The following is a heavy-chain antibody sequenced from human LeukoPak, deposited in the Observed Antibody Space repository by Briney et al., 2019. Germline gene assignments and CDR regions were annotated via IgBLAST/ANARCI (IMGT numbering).Heavy chain of an antibody. CDR3: ARGCGSSTSCYRY. Sequence: GGSLRLSCSASGLTVTNAWMNWVRQAPGKGLEWVSYISSSSSTIYYADSVKGRFTISRDNAKNSLYLQMNSLRAEDTAVYYCARGCGSSTSCYRYWGQGTLVTVSS. V-gene: IGHV3-48*01. J-gene: IGHJ4*02. D-gene: IGHD2-2*01. CDR1: GLTVTNAW. CDR2: ISSSSSTI.